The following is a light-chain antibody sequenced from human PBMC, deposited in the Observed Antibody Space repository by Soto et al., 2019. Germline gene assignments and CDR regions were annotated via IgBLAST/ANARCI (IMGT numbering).Light chain of an antibody. CDR1: SSDVGGYKY. CDR2: EVS. CDR3: SSYTRSTTLNVL. J-gene: IGLJ2*01. V-gene: IGLV2-14*01. Sequence: QSVLTQPASVSGSHGQSITISCTGTSSDVGGYKYVSWYQQHPGKVPKLMIYEVSNRPSGVSNRFSGSKSGNTASLSISGLQAVDEAEYYCSSYTRSTTLNVLFGGGTQLTVL.